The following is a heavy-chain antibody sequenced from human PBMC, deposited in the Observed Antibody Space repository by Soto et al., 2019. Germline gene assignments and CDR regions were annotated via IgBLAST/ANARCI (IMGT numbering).Heavy chain of an antibody. D-gene: IGHD3-22*01. J-gene: IGHJ4*02. CDR2: ITSSSSYI. Sequence: KPGGSLRLSCAASGFAFSLYSMIWVRQVPGKGLEWVASITSSSSYIYYEDSLKGRFTISRDNAKNSLFLQLDSLRAEDTAVYFCVRARSTDSRPDYWGQGTLVTVSS. CDR3: VRARSTDSRPDY. V-gene: IGHV3-21*01. CDR1: GFAFSLYS.